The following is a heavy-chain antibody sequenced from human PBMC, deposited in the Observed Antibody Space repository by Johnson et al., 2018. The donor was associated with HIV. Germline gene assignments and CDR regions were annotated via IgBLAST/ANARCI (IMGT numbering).Heavy chain of an antibody. V-gene: IGHV3-30*04. D-gene: IGHD6-19*01. CDR2: ISYDGSNK. CDR1: GFTFSNYP. CDR3: ASTTYSSPGAFDI. J-gene: IGHJ3*02. Sequence: QVQLVESGGGVVQPGRSLRLSCAASGFTFSNYPMHWVRQAPGKGLEWVAVISYDGSNKYYADSVKGRFTISRDNSKNTLYLQMNSLRAEDTAVYYCASTTYSSPGAFDIWGQGTMVTVSS.